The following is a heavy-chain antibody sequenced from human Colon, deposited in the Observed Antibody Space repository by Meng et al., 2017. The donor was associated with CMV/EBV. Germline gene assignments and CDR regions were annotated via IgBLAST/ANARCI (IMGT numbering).Heavy chain of an antibody. V-gene: IGHV3-23*03. CDR2: IYGSGSPT. CDR3: VKDRTPDGLFEFDF. D-gene: IGHD1-14*01. Sequence: GGSLRLSCSASGLTFSSYSMNWVRQAPGKGLEWVSIIYGSGSPTYYAASVQGRFTVSRDDSRNIVYLQTNRLRADDTAIYYCVKDRTPDGLFEFDFWGRGTPVTVSS. CDR1: GLTFSSYS. J-gene: IGHJ4*02.